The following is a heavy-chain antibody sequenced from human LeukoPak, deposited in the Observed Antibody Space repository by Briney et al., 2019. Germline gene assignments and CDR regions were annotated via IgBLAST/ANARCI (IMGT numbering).Heavy chain of an antibody. CDR2: IRYDGSNK. D-gene: IGHD3-10*01. J-gene: IGHJ5*02. CDR3: ARVGLGVGSGRKASGLDP. CDR1: GFTFSSYG. V-gene: IGHV3-30*02. Sequence: HPGGSLRLSCAASGFTFSSYGMHWVRQAPGKGLEWVAFIRYDGSNKYYADSVKGRFTISRDNAKNSLYLQVSSLRAEDTAMYYCARVGLGVGSGRKASGLDPWGQGTLVIVSS.